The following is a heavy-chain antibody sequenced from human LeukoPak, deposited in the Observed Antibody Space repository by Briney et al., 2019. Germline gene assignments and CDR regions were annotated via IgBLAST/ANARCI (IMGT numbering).Heavy chain of an antibody. J-gene: IGHJ4*02. D-gene: IGHD3-10*01. V-gene: IGHV3-21*01. CDR3: ASGIYYASVHTWSPV. CDR2: ISGGSEYI. CDR1: GFTFSTYS. Sequence: GGSLRLSCAASGFTFSTYSMNWVRQPPGKGLEWFSSISGGSEYIYYTDSVKGRFTISRDNAKNSLYLQMSSLRADDTAVYYCASGIYYASVHTWSPVWGQGTLVTVS.